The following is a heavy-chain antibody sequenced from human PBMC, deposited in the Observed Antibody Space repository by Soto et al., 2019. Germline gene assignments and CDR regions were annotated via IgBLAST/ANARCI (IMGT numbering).Heavy chain of an antibody. J-gene: IGHJ6*02. D-gene: IGHD2-15*01. CDR3: ARVAVVAASSAYYYGMDV. V-gene: IGHV1-69*12. CDR2: IIPIFGTA. CDR1: GGTFSSYA. Sequence: QVQLVQSGAEVKKPGSSVKVSCKASGGTFSSYAISWVRQAPGQGLEWMGGIIPIFGTANYAQKFQGRVTITADXXTXTXFMELSRMRSEDTAVYYCARVAVVAASSAYYYGMDVWGQGTTVTVSS.